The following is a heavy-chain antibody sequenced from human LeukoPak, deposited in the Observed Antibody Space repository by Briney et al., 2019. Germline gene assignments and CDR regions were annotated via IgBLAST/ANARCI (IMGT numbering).Heavy chain of an antibody. CDR1: GFTFSAYV. CDR3: ARDGERTRYGDGFDF. Sequence: GGSLRLSCAASGFTFSAYVMHWVRQAPGKGLEWVAVIWYDGSNKYHAESVKGRFTISRDNSKKTLYLQMNSLRAEDTAVYYCARDGERTRYGDGFDFWGQGTMVTVSS. J-gene: IGHJ3*01. V-gene: IGHV3-33*01. D-gene: IGHD1-1*01. CDR2: IWYDGSNK.